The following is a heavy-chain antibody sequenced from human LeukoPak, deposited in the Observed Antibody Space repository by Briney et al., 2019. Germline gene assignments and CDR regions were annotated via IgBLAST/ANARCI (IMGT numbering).Heavy chain of an antibody. D-gene: IGHD6-19*01. Sequence: PGGSLRLSCAASGFTFSSYGMHWVRQAPGKGLEWVAVISYDGSNKYYADSVKGRFTISRDNSKNTLYLQMNSLRAEDTAVYYCARDTYSSGWYPDYWGQGTLVTVSS. CDR2: ISYDGSNK. CDR3: ARDTYSSGWYPDY. CDR1: GFTFSSYG. V-gene: IGHV3-30*03. J-gene: IGHJ4*02.